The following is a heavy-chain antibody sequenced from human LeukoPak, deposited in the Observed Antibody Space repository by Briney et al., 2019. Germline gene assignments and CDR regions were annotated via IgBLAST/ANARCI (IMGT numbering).Heavy chain of an antibody. D-gene: IGHD5-24*01. J-gene: IGHJ4*02. V-gene: IGHV3-74*01. CDR2: INTDGTVT. CDR1: GFTFSKYW. Sequence: GGSLRLSCAASGFTFSKYWMLWVRQAQPAGLESVSRINTDGTVTTYADSVKGRFTVSRDNADNTMFLQMNSVRDEDTTVYYCATEEWLAPPPDSWGQGTPVTVPS. CDR3: ATEEWLAPPPDS.